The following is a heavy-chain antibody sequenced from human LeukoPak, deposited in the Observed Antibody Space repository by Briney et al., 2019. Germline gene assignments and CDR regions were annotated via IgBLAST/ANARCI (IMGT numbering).Heavy chain of an antibody. J-gene: IGHJ4*02. CDR1: GGTFSSYA. CDR2: IIPIFGTA. V-gene: IGHV1-69*05. CDR3: ARDGIYQGHRYFDY. Sequence: ASVKVSCKASGGTFSSYAISWVRQAPGQGLEWMGGIIPIFGTANYAQKFQGRVTITTDESTSTAYMELSSLRSEDTAVYYCARDGIYQGHRYFDYWGQGTLVTVSS. D-gene: IGHD3-16*02.